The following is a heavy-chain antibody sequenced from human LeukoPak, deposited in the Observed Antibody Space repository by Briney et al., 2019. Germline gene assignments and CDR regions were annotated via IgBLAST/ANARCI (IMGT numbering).Heavy chain of an antibody. CDR1: GFTFSRHW. CDR2: IKQDGSEK. V-gene: IGHV3-7*03. J-gene: IGHJ5*02. Sequence: GSLRLSFVASGFTFSRHWMSWVRQAPGKGLGGVANIKQDGSEKHYVDSVKGRFTISRDNAENSLYLQMDSLRAEDTAVYHCARDGPYSSSATHPPWGQGTLVTVSS. CDR3: ARDGPYSSSATHPP. D-gene: IGHD6-6*01.